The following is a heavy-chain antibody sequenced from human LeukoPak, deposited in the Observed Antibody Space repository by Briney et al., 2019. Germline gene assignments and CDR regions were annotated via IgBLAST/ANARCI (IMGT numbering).Heavy chain of an antibody. J-gene: IGHJ4*02. Sequence: GGSLRLSCAASGFTFSSYWMSWVRQAPGKGLVWVSRINSDGSSTSYADSVKGRFTISRDNAKNTLYLQMNSLRAEDTAVYYCARESDYYDSSGYYPDYWGQGTLVTVSS. CDR1: GFTFSSYW. D-gene: IGHD3-22*01. CDR3: ARESDYYDSSGYYPDY. CDR2: INSDGSST. V-gene: IGHV3-74*01.